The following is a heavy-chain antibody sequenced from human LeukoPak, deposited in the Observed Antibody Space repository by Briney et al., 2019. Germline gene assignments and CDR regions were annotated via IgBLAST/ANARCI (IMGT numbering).Heavy chain of an antibody. J-gene: IGHJ5*02. CDR1: GYTFTSHW. CDR3: ARITYDILTGNKYNWFDP. D-gene: IGHD3-9*01. CDR2: IYPGDSDS. V-gene: IGHV5-51*01. Sequence: GESLKISCQGFGYTFTSHWIAWVRQMPGKGLEWMGIIYPGDSDSRYSPSFQGQVTISADKSISTAYLQWSSLKASDTAVYFCARITYDILTGNKYNWFDPWGQGTLVTVSS.